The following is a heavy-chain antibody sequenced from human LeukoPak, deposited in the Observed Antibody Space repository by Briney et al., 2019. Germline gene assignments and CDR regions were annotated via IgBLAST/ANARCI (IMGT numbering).Heavy chain of an antibody. Sequence: SETLSLTCTVSGGSISSYYWSWIRQPPGKRLEWIGYIYYTGTTNYNPSLKSRVTISVDTSKNQFSLRLSSVTAADTAVYYCARGSSGYYIPWFDPWGQGTLVTVSS. J-gene: IGHJ5*02. CDR1: GGSISSYY. D-gene: IGHD3-3*01. CDR2: IYYTGTT. CDR3: ARGSSGYYIPWFDP. V-gene: IGHV4-59*01.